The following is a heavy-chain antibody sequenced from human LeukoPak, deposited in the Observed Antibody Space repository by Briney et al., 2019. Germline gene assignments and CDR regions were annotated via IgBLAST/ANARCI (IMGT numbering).Heavy chain of an antibody. CDR3: AKGSANARPYYFDY. Sequence: GGSLRLSCAGSGFTFSSYVMSWVCQGPGKGLEWVAAITGSSDSTYHADSVKGRFSISRDNSKNTLFLQMNSLRAEDTAVYYCAKGSANARPYYFDYWGQGTLVTVSS. D-gene: IGHD2-15*01. CDR2: ITGSSDST. CDR1: GFTFSSYV. J-gene: IGHJ4*02. V-gene: IGHV3-23*01.